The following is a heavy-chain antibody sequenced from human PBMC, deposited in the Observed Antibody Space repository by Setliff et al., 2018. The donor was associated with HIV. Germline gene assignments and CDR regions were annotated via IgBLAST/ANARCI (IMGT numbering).Heavy chain of an antibody. D-gene: IGHD3-22*01. CDR1: GYTFTAYY. Sequence: ASVKVSCKASGYTFTAYYMHWVQQAPGKGLEWVGRVDPEDGETMYAEKFQGRVTITAETSTDTAYLELSSLRSEDTAVYYCATVSGDYYDSSDRPWGQGTLVTVSS. CDR3: ATVSGDYYDSSDRP. V-gene: IGHV1-69-2*01. J-gene: IGHJ5*02. CDR2: VDPEDGET.